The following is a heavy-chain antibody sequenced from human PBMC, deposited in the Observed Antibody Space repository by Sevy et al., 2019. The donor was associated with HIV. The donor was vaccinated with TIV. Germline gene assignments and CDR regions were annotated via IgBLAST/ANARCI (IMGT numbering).Heavy chain of an antibody. V-gene: IGHV4-31*03. J-gene: IGHJ3*02. D-gene: IGHD1-26*01. CDR1: GGSISSLNYY. Sequence: SETLSLTCTVSGGSISSLNYYWSWIRQHPGKGLEWIGYMSYSGRTYYNPSLKSRVTISVDTSKNQFSLKLSSVTAADTAVYYCARANAYLASDAFDIWGQGTLVTVSS. CDR3: ARANAYLASDAFDI. CDR2: MSYSGRT.